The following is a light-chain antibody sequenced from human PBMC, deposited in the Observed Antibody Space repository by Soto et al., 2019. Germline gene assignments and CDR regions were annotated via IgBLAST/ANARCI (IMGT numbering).Light chain of an antibody. CDR2: AAS. Sequence: DIQMTQSPSSLSAAVGDRVTIACRASQSISHFLNWYQQKPNKAPKLLIYAASSLQSGVPSRFSGSGSGTDFTLTISSLQPEDFATYYCQQTYNTLTFGPGTKVDIK. J-gene: IGKJ3*01. CDR3: QQTYNTLT. CDR1: QSISHF. V-gene: IGKV1-39*01.